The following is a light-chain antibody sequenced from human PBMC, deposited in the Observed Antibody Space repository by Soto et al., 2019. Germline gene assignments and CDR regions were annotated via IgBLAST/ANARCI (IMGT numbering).Light chain of an antibody. CDR1: SSDVGRYDY. V-gene: IGLV2-8*01. Sequence: QSVLTQPPSASGSPGQSVTISCTGTSSDVGRYDYVSWYQQHPGKAPKLMIYEVTKRPSGVPDRFSGSKSGNTASLTVSGLQAEDEADYYCTSNAGSNIFVFGTGTKVTV. J-gene: IGLJ1*01. CDR3: TSNAGSNIFV. CDR2: EVT.